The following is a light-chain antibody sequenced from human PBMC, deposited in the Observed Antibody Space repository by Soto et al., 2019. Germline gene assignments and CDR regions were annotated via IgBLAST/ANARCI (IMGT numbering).Light chain of an antibody. Sequence: EIFLTQSPSTPSASPAASVTHSRMASQTVPSRIAWYQQKPGQAPRLLIYGASTRATGVPDRFSGTGSGTEFTLTISSLKSADYGVYYCQQYKSWPPITFGQGTRLEI. CDR2: GAS. V-gene: IGKV3-15*01. J-gene: IGKJ5*01. CDR3: QQYKSWPPIT. CDR1: QTVPSR.